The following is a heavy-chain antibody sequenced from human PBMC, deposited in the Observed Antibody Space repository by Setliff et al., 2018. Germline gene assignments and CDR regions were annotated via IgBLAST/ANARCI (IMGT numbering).Heavy chain of an antibody. CDR1: GYTFTGYY. D-gene: IGHD3-22*01. Sequence: VASVKVSCKASGYTFTGYYMHWVRQAPGQGLEWMGWINPNSGGTNYAQKFQGWVTMTRDTSISTVYMELSRLRSDDTAVYYCARGALYYDSSGYYPDYWGQGTLVTVSS. CDR2: INPNSGGT. CDR3: ARGALYYDSSGYYPDY. J-gene: IGHJ4*02. V-gene: IGHV1-2*04.